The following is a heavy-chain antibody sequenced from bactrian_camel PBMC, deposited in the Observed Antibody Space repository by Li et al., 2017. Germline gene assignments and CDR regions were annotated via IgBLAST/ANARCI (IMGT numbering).Heavy chain of an antibody. CDR2: IRFDGQAT. Sequence: VQLVESGGGSVQAGGSHTLSCTAPGFTKNKCILIRYRQVGGNRREWVSSIRFDGQATYADSVKGRFAISKDRANDTVYLQMNSLKPEDTASYECETARGGYGGTWCIRHWGQGTQVTVS. J-gene: IGHJ4*01. CDR3: ETARGGYGGTWCIRH. V-gene: IGHV3S31*01. D-gene: IGHD6*01. CDR1: GFTKNKCI.